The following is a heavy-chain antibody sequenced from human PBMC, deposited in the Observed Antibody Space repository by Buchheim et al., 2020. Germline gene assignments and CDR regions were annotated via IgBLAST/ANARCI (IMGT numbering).Heavy chain of an antibody. Sequence: EVQLVESGGGLVQPGGSLRLSCAASGFTFSSYWMSWVRQAPGKGLEWVANIKQDGSEKYYVDSVKGRFTISRDNAKNSLYLQMNSMRAEDTAVYYCARVLTRPTMFGVATTGGMDVWGQGTT. V-gene: IGHV3-7*01. CDR3: ARVLTRPTMFGVATTGGMDV. CDR1: GFTFSSYW. J-gene: IGHJ6*02. CDR2: IKQDGSEK. D-gene: IGHD3-3*01.